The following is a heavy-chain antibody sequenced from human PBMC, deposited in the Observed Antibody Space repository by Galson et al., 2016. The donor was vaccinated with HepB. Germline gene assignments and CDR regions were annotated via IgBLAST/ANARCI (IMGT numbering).Heavy chain of an antibody. CDR3: AKDLKRSSGSYYYYAMDV. J-gene: IGHJ6*02. CDR2: ISFDGSNK. CDR1: GFIFSSYG. Sequence: SLRLSCAASGFIFSSYGMHWVRQAPGKGLEWVAAISFDGSNKDYADSVKGRFSISRDNSKNTLYLRMNILRVQDTAVYYCAKDLKRSSGSYYYYAMDVWGRGTTVTVSS. D-gene: IGHD1-26*01. V-gene: IGHV3-30*18.